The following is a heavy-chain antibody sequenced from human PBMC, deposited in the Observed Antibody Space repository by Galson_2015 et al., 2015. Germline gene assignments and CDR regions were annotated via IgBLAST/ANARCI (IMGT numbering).Heavy chain of an antibody. D-gene: IGHD6-6*01. CDR3: SRASSSWVHDAFDI. CDR1: GYTFTSYD. CDR2: MNPNSGNT. J-gene: IGHJ3*02. V-gene: IGHV1-8*01. Sequence: QSGAEVKKPGASVKVSCKASGYTFTSYDINWVRQATGQGLEWMGWMNPNSGNTGYAQKFQGRVTMTRNTSISTAYMELSSLRSEDTAVYYCSRASSSWVHDAFDIWGQGTMVTVSS.